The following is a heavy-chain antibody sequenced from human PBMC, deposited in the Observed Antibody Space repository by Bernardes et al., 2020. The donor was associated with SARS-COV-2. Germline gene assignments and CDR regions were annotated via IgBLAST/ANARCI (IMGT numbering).Heavy chain of an antibody. V-gene: IGHV4-34*12. CDR3: TRERWEGMDV. CDR2: IFHSGNT. CDR1: GDSLTDYY. D-gene: IGHD1-26*01. Sequence: ETLSLTRVVHGDSLTDYYWTWVCQPPGKGVECIGEIFHSGNTNYDPSLKGRVTISIDTSKKQFTLRLTSVTAADTALYFCTRERWEGMDVWSQGTPVTVS. J-gene: IGHJ6*02.